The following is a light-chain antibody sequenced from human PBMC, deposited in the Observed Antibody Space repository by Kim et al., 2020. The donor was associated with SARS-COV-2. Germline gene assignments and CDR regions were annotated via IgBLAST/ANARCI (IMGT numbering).Light chain of an antibody. CDR2: GAS. CDR3: QQYNSWPLT. Sequence: EIVMTQSPSTLSVSPGEKATLSCGASQSVSSNLAWYQQKPGQAPRLLIYGASIRATDIPARFSGSGSGTEFTLTISSLQSEDFAVYYCQQYNSWPLTFGGGTKVDIK. CDR1: QSVSSN. J-gene: IGKJ4*01. V-gene: IGKV3-15*01.